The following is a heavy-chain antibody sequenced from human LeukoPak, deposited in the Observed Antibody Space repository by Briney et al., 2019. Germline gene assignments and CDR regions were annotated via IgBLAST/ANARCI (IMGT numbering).Heavy chain of an antibody. Sequence: GGSLRLSCVVSGFTSSSHWMGWVRQVPGKGLEWVANIKQDGSQKSYVDSVKGRFTISRDNSKNTLYLQMNSLRAEDTAVYYCAKPGRPDIVVVPAVYYFDYWGQGTLVTVSS. V-gene: IGHV3-7*01. CDR1: GFTSSSHW. D-gene: IGHD2-2*01. CDR3: AKPGRPDIVVVPAVYYFDY. CDR2: IKQDGSQK. J-gene: IGHJ4*02.